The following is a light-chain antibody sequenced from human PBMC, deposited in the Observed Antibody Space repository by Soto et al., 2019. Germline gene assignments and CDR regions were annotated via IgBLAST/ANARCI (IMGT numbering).Light chain of an antibody. J-gene: IGLJ1*01. CDR3: QAWDGSTAV. V-gene: IGLV3-1*01. CDR1: ILGVKL. CDR2: QDS. Sequence: SYELTQPPSVSVSPGLPASIACSGVILGVKLAYWYQQKPGQSPVLVMYQDSKRPSGIPERFSASNSGDTATLNISGTQSMDEADYYCQAWDGSTAVFGTGTKVTVL.